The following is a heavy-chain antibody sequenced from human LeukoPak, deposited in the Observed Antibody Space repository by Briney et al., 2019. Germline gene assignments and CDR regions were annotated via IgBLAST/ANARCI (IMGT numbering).Heavy chain of an antibody. CDR1: GFTFSNYW. CDR2: INNDGSTT. D-gene: IGHD6-13*01. CDR3: ARGYSSSWYNWFDP. V-gene: IGHV3-74*01. J-gene: IGHJ5*02. Sequence: GRSLRLSCAASGFTFSNYWMHWVRQAPGKGLVWVSQINNDGSTTRYADSVKGRFTISRDNAENTLYLQMNSLRAEDAAVYYCARGYSSSWYNWFDPWGQGTLVTVSS.